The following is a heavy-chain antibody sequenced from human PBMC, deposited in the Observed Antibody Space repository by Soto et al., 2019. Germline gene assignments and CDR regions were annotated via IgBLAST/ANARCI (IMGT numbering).Heavy chain of an antibody. Sequence: GGSLRLSCAASGFTFSSYSMNWVRQAPGKGLEWVSYISSSSSTIYYADSVKGRFTISRDNAKNSLYLQMNSLRAEDTAVYYCASSYYDILTGYFSNAFDIWGQGTMVTVSS. D-gene: IGHD3-9*01. CDR1: GFTFSSYS. J-gene: IGHJ3*02. CDR2: ISSSSSTI. CDR3: ASSYYDILTGYFSNAFDI. V-gene: IGHV3-48*01.